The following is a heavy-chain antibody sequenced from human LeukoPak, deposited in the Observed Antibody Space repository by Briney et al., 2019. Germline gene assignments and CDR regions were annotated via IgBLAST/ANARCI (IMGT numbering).Heavy chain of an antibody. CDR2: IKPGGNEK. CDR1: GFTFSNYW. D-gene: IGHD3-3*01. J-gene: IGHJ3*01. CDR3: ATFRFLGT. Sequence: GGSLRLSCAASGFTFSNYWMTWARQGPGKGLEWVANIKPGGNEKYYVDSVKGRFTISRDNVKNSLYLQMNSLRAEDTAIYYCATFRFLGTWGQGTMVTVSP. V-gene: IGHV3-7*03.